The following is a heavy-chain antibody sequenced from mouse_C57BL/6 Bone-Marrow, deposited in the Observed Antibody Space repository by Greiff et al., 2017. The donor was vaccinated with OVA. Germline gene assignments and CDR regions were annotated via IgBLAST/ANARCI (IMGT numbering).Heavy chain of an antibody. CDR3: APVRAWFAY. J-gene: IGHJ3*01. V-gene: IGHV1-82*01. Sequence: VQLQQSGPELVKPGASVKISCKASGYAFSSSWMNWVKQRPGKGLEWIGRIYPGDGDTNYNGKFKGKATLTADKSSSTAYMQLSSLTSEDSAVYFCAPVRAWFAYWGQGTLVTVSA. CDR1: GYAFSSSW. D-gene: IGHD2-14*01. CDR2: IYPGDGDT.